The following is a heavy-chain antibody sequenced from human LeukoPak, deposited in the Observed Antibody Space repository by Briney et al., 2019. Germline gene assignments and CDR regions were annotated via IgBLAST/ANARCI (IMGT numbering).Heavy chain of an antibody. V-gene: IGHV3-7*01. D-gene: IGHD3-10*01. CDR2: IKQDGSEK. Sequence: PGGSLRLSCAASGFTFSSYWMSWVRQAPGKGLEWVANIKQDGSEKYYVDSVKGRFTISRDNAKNSLYLQMNSLRAEDTAVYYCGRHVLILFGELYFGYWGQGTLVTVSS. CDR3: GRHVLILFGELYFGY. CDR1: GFTFSSYW. J-gene: IGHJ4*02.